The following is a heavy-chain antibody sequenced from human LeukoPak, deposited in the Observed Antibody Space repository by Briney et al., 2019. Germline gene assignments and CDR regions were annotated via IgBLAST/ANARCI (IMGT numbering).Heavy chain of an antibody. CDR3: ARDVPGFAYCGGDCYGGYYFDY. D-gene: IGHD2-21*02. J-gene: IGHJ4*02. Sequence: GGSLRLSCAASGFTVSSNYMSWVRRAPGKGLEWVSVIYSGGSTYYADSVKGRFTVSRDNSKNTLYLQMNSLRAEDTAVYYCARDVPGFAYCGGDCYGGYYFDYRGQGTLVTVSS. CDR2: IYSGGST. CDR1: GFTVSSNY. V-gene: IGHV3-66*01.